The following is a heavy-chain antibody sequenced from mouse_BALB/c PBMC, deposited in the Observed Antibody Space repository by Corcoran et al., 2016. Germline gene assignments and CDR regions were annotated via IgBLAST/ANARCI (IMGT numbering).Heavy chain of an antibody. CDR1: GYTYTDYN. Sequence: EVLLQQSGPELVKAGAAVKIPCKAYGYTYTDYNMDWVKQSHGKSLEWIGDINPNNGGTIYNQKFKGKATLTVDKSSSTAYMELRSLTSEDTAVYYCARGNELERFSYWGQGTLVTVSA. CDR2: INPNNGGT. CDR3: ARGNELERFSY. V-gene: IGHV1-18*01. D-gene: IGHD4-1*01. J-gene: IGHJ3*01.